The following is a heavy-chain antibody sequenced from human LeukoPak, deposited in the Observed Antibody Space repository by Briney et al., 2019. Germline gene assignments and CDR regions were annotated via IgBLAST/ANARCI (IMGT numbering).Heavy chain of an antibody. CDR3: ARGGRNNWNDVVSWFDP. Sequence: SETLSLTCAVYGGSFSGYYWSWIRQPPGKGLEWIGEINHSGSTNYSPSLKSRVTISVDTSKNQFSLKLSSVTAADTAVYYCARGGRNNWNDVVSWFDPWGQGTLVTVSS. CDR2: INHSGST. D-gene: IGHD1-1*01. J-gene: IGHJ5*02. V-gene: IGHV4-34*01. CDR1: GGSFSGYY.